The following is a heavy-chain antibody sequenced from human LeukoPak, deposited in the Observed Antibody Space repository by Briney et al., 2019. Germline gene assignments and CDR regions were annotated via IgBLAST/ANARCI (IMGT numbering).Heavy chain of an antibody. CDR2: IYYSGST. J-gene: IGHJ4*02. Sequence: SETLSLTCTVSGGSISSSSYYWGWIRQPPGKGLEWIGSIYYSGSTYYNPSLKSRVTISVDTSKNQFSLKLSSVTAADTAVYYCGRSGRWLQSALDYWGQGTLVTVSS. D-gene: IGHD5-24*01. CDR1: GGSISSSSYY. CDR3: GRSGRWLQSALDY. V-gene: IGHV4-39*07.